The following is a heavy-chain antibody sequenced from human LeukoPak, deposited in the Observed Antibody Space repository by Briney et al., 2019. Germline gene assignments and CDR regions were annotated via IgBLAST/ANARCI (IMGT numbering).Heavy chain of an antibody. CDR2: INHSGST. CDR3: ARTMSRRTTADFDY. D-gene: IGHD4-11*01. Sequence: SETLSLTCAVYGGSFSGYYWSWIRQPPGKGLEWIGEINHSGSTNYNPYLKSRVTISVDTSKNQFSLQLSSVTAADTAVYYCARTMSRRTTADFDYWGQGTLVTVSS. CDR1: GGSFSGYY. J-gene: IGHJ4*02. V-gene: IGHV4-34*01.